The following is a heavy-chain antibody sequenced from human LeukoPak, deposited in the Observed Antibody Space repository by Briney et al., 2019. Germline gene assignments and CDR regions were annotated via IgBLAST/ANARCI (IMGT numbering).Heavy chain of an antibody. CDR1: GYSISSGYY. CDR3: ARDHDYVWGSYRLPLYMDV. Sequence: SETLSLTCTVSGYSISSGYYWGWIRQPPGKGLEWIGSIYHSGSTYYNPSLKSRVTISVDTSKNQFSLKLSSVTAADTAVYYCARDHDYVWGSYRLPLYMDVWGKGTTVTVSS. CDR2: IYHSGST. D-gene: IGHD3-16*02. V-gene: IGHV4-38-2*02. J-gene: IGHJ6*03.